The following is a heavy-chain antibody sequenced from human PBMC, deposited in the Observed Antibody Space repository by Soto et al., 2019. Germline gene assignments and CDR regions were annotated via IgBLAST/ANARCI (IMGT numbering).Heavy chain of an antibody. V-gene: IGHV3-7*01. CDR3: ARDRYYYDSSARFDY. CDR2: IKQDGSEK. J-gene: IGHJ4*02. CDR1: GFTFSSYW. D-gene: IGHD3-22*01. Sequence: EVQLVESGGGLVQPGGSLRLSCAASGFTFSSYWMSWVRQAPGKGLEWVANIKQDGSEKYYVDSVKGRFTISRDNAKNSLYLQMNSLRAEDTAVYYCARDRYYYDSSARFDYWGQGTLVTVSS.